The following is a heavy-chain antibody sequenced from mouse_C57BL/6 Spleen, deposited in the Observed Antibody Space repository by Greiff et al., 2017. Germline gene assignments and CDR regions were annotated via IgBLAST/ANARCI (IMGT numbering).Heavy chain of an antibody. V-gene: IGHV1-50*01. CDR3: ARSTYDGYLWFAY. D-gene: IGHD2-3*01. CDR1: GYTFTSYW. J-gene: IGHJ3*01. CDR2: IDPSDSYT. Sequence: VQLQQPGAELVKPGASVKLSCKASGYTFTSYWMQWVKQRPGQGLEWIGEIDPSDSYTNYTQKFKGKATLTVDTSSSTAYMQLSSLTSEDSAVYYCARSTYDGYLWFAYWGQGTLVTVSA.